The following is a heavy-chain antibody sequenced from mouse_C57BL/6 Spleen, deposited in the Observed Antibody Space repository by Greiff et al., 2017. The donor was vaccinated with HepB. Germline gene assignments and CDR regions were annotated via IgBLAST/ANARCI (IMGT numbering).Heavy chain of an antibody. CDR1: GYTFTDYN. V-gene: IGHV1-22*01. CDR3: ARRGYYGSPYAMDY. CDR2: INPNNGGT. Sequence: VHVKQSGPELVKPGASVKMSCKASGYTFTDYNMHWVKQSHGKSLEWIGYINPNNGGTSYNQKFKGKATLTVNKSSSTAYMELRSLTSEDSAVYYCARRGYYGSPYAMDYWGQGTSVTVSS. D-gene: IGHD1-1*01. J-gene: IGHJ4*01.